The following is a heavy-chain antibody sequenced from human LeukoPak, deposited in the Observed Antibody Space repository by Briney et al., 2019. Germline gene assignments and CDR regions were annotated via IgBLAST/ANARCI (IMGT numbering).Heavy chain of an antibody. Sequence: PSETLSLTCAVYGVSFSGYYWGWIRQPPGKGLEWIGEINHSGSTNYNPSLKSRVTISVDTSKNQFSLKLSSVTAADTAVYYCAGGGVLRYFDWSGGPPGSLDYWGQGTLVTVSS. CDR1: GVSFSGYY. CDR3: AGGGVLRYFDWSGGPPGSLDY. J-gene: IGHJ4*02. CDR2: INHSGST. D-gene: IGHD3-9*01. V-gene: IGHV4-34*01.